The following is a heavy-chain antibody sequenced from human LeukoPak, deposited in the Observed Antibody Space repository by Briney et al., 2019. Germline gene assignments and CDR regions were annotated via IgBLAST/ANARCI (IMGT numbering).Heavy chain of an antibody. CDR1: GGSISSYY. V-gene: IGHV4-59*01. D-gene: IGHD3-10*01. Sequence: SETLSLTCTVSGGSISSYYWSWIRQPPGKGLEWIGYIYNSGCTNYNPSLKSRVTISVDTSKNQFSLKLSSVTAADTAVYYCARERVTMVRGVIREYYFDYWGQGTLVTVSS. CDR3: ARERVTMVRGVIREYYFDY. CDR2: IYNSGCT. J-gene: IGHJ4*02.